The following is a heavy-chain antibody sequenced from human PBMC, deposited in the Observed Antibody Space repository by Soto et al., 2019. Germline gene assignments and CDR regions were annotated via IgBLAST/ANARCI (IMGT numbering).Heavy chain of an antibody. J-gene: IGHJ6*02. CDR3: ARALPFGDIWDDYYTPYAMDV. V-gene: IGHV4-4*07. D-gene: IGHD3-3*01. CDR2: ISTSGST. Sequence: ETLSLTCTVSGYSISSYYWNWIRQPAGKALEWIGRISTSGSTIFNPSLKSRVTMSVDTSQNQFSLKLSSVTAADTAVYYCARALPFGDIWDDYYTPYAMDVWGQGTTVTVSS. CDR1: GYSISSYY.